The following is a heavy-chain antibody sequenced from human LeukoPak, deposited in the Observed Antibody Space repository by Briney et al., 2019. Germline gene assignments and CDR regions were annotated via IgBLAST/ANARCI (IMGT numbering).Heavy chain of an antibody. CDR1: GYTFTSYD. J-gene: IGHJ5*02. Sequence: ASVKVSCKASGYTFTSYDITWVRQATGQGLEWMGLMNRDSGNTGYAQKFLGRVSMTRDTSINTAYLELSSLRSEDTAVYYCARPTKISMLRGGGYNWFDPWGQGTLVTVSS. CDR2: MNRDSGNT. D-gene: IGHD3-10*01. V-gene: IGHV1-8*02. CDR3: ARPTKISMLRGGGYNWFDP.